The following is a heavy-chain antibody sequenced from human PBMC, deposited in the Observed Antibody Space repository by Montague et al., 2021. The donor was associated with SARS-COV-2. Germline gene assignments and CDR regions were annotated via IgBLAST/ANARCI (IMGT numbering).Heavy chain of an antibody. CDR3: ATRAGGFTSGSLDY. D-gene: IGHD6-13*01. CDR1: GGSINSFY. J-gene: IGHJ4*02. V-gene: IGHV4-59*08. Sequence: SETLSLTCTVSGGSINSFYWSWVRQSPGKRMEWIGYIHHSGSTKYNPSLQSRDTMSLDTSRNQLSLKLSSVTAADTAIYYCATRAGGFTSGSLDYWGQGTLVTVSS. CDR2: IHHSGST.